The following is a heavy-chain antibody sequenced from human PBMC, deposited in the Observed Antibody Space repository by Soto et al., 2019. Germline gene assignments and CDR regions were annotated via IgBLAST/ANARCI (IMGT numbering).Heavy chain of an antibody. D-gene: IGHD2-21*02. CDR3: ARAGSPVVTPEADY. J-gene: IGHJ4*02. Sequence: EVQLVESGGGLVQPGGSLRLSCAASGFTFSSYSMNWVRQAPGKGLEWVSYISSSSSTIYYADSVKGRFTISRDNAKNSLYLQMNGLRDEDTAVYYCARAGSPVVTPEADYWGQGTLVTVSS. V-gene: IGHV3-48*02. CDR2: ISSSSSTI. CDR1: GFTFSSYS.